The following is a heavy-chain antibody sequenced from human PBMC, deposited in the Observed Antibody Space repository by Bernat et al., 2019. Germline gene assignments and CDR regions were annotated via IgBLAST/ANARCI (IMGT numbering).Heavy chain of an antibody. CDR3: ARPSPAYCGGDCYLDY. CDR2: ISSSSSYT. V-gene: IGHV3-11*06. CDR1: GFTVSSNY. Sequence: VQLVESGGGLVQPGGSLRLSCAVSGFTVSSNYMSWIRQAPGKGLEWVSYISSSSSYTNYADSVKGRFTISRDNAKNSLYLQMNSLRAEDTAVYYCARPSPAYCGGDCYLDYWGQGTLVTVSS. D-gene: IGHD2-21*01. J-gene: IGHJ4*02.